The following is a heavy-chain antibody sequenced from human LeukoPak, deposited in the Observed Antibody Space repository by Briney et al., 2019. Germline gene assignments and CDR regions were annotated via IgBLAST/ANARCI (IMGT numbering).Heavy chain of an antibody. D-gene: IGHD3-10*01. J-gene: IGHJ3*02. CDR3: ARDPITMVRGVHDAFDI. Sequence: QSGGSLRLPCAASGFTFSSYWMSWVRQAPGEGLEWVANIKQDGSEKYYVDSVKGRFTISRDNAKNSLYLQMNSLRAEDTAVYYCARDPITMVRGVHDAFDIWGQGTMVTVSS. V-gene: IGHV3-7*01. CDR1: GFTFSSYW. CDR2: IKQDGSEK.